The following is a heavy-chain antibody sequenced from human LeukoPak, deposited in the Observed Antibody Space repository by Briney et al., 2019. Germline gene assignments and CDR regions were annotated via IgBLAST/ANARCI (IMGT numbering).Heavy chain of an antibody. CDR3: ARGLTRMVRGAPFDY. CDR1: GGSFSGYY. J-gene: IGHJ4*02. Sequence: TSETLSLTCAVYGGSFSGYYWSWIRQPPGKGLEWIGEINHSGSTNYNPSLKSRVTISVDTSKNQFPLKLSSVTAADTAVYYCARGLTRMVRGAPFDYWGQGTLVTVSS. CDR2: INHSGST. V-gene: IGHV4-34*01. D-gene: IGHD3-10*01.